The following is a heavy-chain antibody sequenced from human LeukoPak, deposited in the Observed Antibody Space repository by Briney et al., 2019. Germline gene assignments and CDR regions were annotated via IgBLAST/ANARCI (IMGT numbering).Heavy chain of an antibody. V-gene: IGHV3-23*01. CDR1: GFTFGSYA. CDR2: VSGSGGST. J-gene: IGHJ4*02. Sequence: GGSLRLSCAASGFTFGSYAMSWVSQAPGKGLEWVSGVSGSGGSTYYADSVKGRFTISRDNSKNTLYLQMNSLRAEDTAVYYCAKDLDIVATITGNWGQGTLVTVSS. D-gene: IGHD5-12*01. CDR3: AKDLDIVATITGN.